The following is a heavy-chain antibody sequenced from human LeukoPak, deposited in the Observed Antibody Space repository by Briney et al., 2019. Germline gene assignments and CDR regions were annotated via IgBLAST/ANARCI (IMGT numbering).Heavy chain of an antibody. CDR2: ISSSSSYI. V-gene: IGHV3-21*01. CDR1: GFTFSSYN. D-gene: IGHD1-26*01. CDR3: AREYSGSYRIRHFDY. J-gene: IGHJ4*02. Sequence: PGGSLRLSCAASGFTFSSYNMNWVRQAPGKGLEWVSSISSSSSYIYYADSVKGRFTISRDNAKNSLYLQMNSLRAEDTAVYYCAREYSGSYRIRHFDYWGQGTLVTVSS.